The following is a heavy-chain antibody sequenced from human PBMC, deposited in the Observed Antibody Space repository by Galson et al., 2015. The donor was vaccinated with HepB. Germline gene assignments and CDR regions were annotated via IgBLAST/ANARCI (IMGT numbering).Heavy chain of an antibody. V-gene: IGHV3-48*01. D-gene: IGHD2-2*01. CDR3: ARNPAPYDYYNMDV. CDR2: ISSGGTK. CDR1: RFSFTSHS. J-gene: IGHJ6*02. Sequence: SLRLSCAASRFSFTSHSMNWVRQAPGKGLEWVTYISSGGTKYYADSVKGRFTISRDNVKKSMYLHMSSLRVEDTAVYYCARNPAPYDYYNMDVWGQGTTVTVSS.